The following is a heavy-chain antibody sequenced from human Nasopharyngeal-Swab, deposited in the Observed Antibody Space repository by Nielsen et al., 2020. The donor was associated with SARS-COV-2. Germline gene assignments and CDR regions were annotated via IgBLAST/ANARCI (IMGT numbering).Heavy chain of an antibody. Sequence: WVRQAPGQGLEWMGWINTNTGNPTYAQGFTGRFVFSLDTSVSTAYLQISSLKAEDTAVYYCASHYESSGYYYRFLGAFDIWGQGTMVTVSS. V-gene: IGHV7-4-1*02. CDR3: ASHYESSGYYYRFLGAFDI. J-gene: IGHJ3*02. D-gene: IGHD3-22*01. CDR2: INTNTGNP.